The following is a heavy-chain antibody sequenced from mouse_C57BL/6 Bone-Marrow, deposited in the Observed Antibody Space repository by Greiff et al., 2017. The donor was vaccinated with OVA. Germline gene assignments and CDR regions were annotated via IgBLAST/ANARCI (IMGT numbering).Heavy chain of an antibody. J-gene: IGHJ2*01. Sequence: EVKLMESGGGLVKPGGSLKLSCAASGFTFSDYGMHWVRQAPEKGLEWVAYISSGSSTIYYADTVKGRFTISRDNAKNTLFLQMTSLRSEDTAMYYCASNGSTYFDYWGQGTTLTVSS. CDR3: ASNGSTYFDY. V-gene: IGHV5-17*01. CDR1: GFTFSDYG. D-gene: IGHD1-1*01. CDR2: ISSGSSTI.